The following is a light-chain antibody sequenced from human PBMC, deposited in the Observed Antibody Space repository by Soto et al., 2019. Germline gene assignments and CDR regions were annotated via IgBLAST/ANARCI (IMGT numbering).Light chain of an antibody. V-gene: IGLV2-11*01. Sequence: QSVLTQPRSVSGSPGQSVTISCTGTSSDVGAYNYVSWYQQHSGKAPKFMIYDVSKRPSGDPDRFSGSKSGNTASLTISGLQAEDEADYYCCSYAGTYSDVFGTGTKVTVL. CDR3: CSYAGTYSDV. CDR1: SSDVGAYNY. J-gene: IGLJ1*01. CDR2: DVS.